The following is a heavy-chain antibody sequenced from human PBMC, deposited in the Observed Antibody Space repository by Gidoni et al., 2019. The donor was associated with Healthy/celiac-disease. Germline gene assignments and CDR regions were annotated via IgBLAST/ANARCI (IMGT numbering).Heavy chain of an antibody. V-gene: IGHV3-23*01. CDR3: AKVVAFGGGNSDY. J-gene: IGHJ4*02. CDR1: GFTFRSYA. D-gene: IGHD2-15*01. CDR2: ISGSGGST. Sequence: EVQLLESGGGLVQPGGSLRLSCAASGFTFRSYAMSWVRQAPGKGLEWVSAISGSGGSTYYADSVKGRFTISRDNSKNTLYLQMNSLRAEDTAVYYCAKVVAFGGGNSDYWGQGTLVTVSS.